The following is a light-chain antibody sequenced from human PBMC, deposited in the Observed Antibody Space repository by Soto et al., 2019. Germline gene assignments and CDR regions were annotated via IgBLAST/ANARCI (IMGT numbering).Light chain of an antibody. CDR1: QSISSW. CDR3: QQYNGYSET. J-gene: IGKJ1*01. Sequence: DIQMTQSPSTLSASVGDRVTITCRASQSISSWLAWFQQKPGKAPKLLIYQASTLQSGVPSRFGGSGSGTEFTLTISSLQPDDFATYYCQQYNGYSETFGQGTKVEIK. V-gene: IGKV1-5*03. CDR2: QAS.